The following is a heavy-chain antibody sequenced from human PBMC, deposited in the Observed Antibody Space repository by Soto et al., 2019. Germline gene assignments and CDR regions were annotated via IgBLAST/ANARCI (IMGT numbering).Heavy chain of an antibody. CDR3: ARSLGETTSLFDY. J-gene: IGHJ4*02. Sequence: QVQLVQSGAEMKQPGASVKLSCQASGYIFIHCFMHWVRQAPGQGLEWMGGINPSSGTTTYAQKFQGRVTVTRDTSTSTVYMELSRLGSGDTAVYYCARSLGETTSLFDYWGQGSLVTVS. V-gene: IGHV1-46*01. CDR2: INPSSGTT. CDR1: GYIFIHCF. D-gene: IGHD1-26*01.